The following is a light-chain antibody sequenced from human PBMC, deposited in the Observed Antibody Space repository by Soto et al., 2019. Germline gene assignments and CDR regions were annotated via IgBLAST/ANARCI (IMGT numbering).Light chain of an antibody. J-gene: IGKJ1*01. CDR1: QSISYW. V-gene: IGKV1-5*01. Sequence: GDRVTLTCRASQSISYWLAWYQQKPGNAPKLLIYAASSLESGVPSRFSGSGSGTEFTLTISSLKPDDSASYYCQQYNSYSKTFGQGTQVDIK. CDR3: QQYNSYSKT. CDR2: AAS.